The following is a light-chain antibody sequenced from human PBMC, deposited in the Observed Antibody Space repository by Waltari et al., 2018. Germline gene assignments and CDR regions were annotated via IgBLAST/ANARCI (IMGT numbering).Light chain of an antibody. CDR1: QSVSSS. J-gene: IGKJ2*03. CDR3: QKNDNWPHS. V-gene: IGKV3D-15*01. Sequence: EIVMKQSPATLSLSPGERATLSCRASQSVSSSLAWYQQKPGQAPRLLIYGASSRATGIPDRFSGSGSGTEFSLTISSLEPEDVAVYYCQKNDNWPHSFGQGTKVEIK. CDR2: GAS.